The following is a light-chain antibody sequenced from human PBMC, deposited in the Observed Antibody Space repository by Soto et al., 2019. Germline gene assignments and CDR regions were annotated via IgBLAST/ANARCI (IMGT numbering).Light chain of an antibody. Sequence: QSVLTQSPSASASLGASVKLTYTLSSGHNAYAIVWLQQQPQKGPRHLMKLNSDGSHSKGDGIPDRFSGSSSGAERYLTISSLQSEDEADYYCQTWGSGIWVFGGGTKVTVL. CDR2: LNSDGSH. CDR1: SGHNAYA. V-gene: IGLV4-69*01. CDR3: QTWGSGIWV. J-gene: IGLJ3*02.